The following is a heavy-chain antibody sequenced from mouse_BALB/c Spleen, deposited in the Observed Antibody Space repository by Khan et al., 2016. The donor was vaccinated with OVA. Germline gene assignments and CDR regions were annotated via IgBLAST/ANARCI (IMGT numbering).Heavy chain of an antibody. V-gene: IGHV5-12-2*01. J-gene: IGHJ4*01. D-gene: IGHD1-1*01. CDR2: ISYGGSGT. Sequence: EVELVESGGGLVQPGGSLKLSCAASGFTFSSYTMSWVRQTPEKRLEWVAYISYGGSGTYYPDTVKGRFTISRDNVKNTLYLQMSSLKSEDTAMYYCSRPSTTEYDYFMDYWGQGTSVTVSS. CDR1: GFTFSSYT. CDR3: SRPSTTEYDYFMDY.